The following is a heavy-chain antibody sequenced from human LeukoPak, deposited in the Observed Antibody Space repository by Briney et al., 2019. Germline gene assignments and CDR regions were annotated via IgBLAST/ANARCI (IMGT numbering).Heavy chain of an antibody. CDR3: ARDGRIAVAGTRDDAFDI. CDR1: GGSISSGGYY. Sequence: PSETLSLTCTVSGGSISSGGYYWSWIRQPPGKGLEWIGYIYHSGSTYYNPSLKSRVTISVDTSKNQFSLKLSSVTAADTAVYYCARDGRIAVAGTRDDAFDIWGQGTMVTVSS. CDR2: IYHSGST. D-gene: IGHD6-19*01. J-gene: IGHJ3*02. V-gene: IGHV4-30-2*01.